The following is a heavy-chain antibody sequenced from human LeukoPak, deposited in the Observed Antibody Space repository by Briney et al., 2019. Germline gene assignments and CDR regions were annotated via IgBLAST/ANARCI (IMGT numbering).Heavy chain of an antibody. Sequence: PGGSLRLSCAASVFTFSSYSMNWVRQAPGKGLEWVSSISSSSSYIYYADSVKGPFTISRDNAKNSLYLQMSSLRAEDTAVYYCARDGDIVVVPAAIPNWFDPWGQGTLVTVSP. D-gene: IGHD2-2*02. CDR3: ARDGDIVVVPAAIPNWFDP. V-gene: IGHV3-21*01. J-gene: IGHJ5*02. CDR1: VFTFSSYS. CDR2: ISSSSSYI.